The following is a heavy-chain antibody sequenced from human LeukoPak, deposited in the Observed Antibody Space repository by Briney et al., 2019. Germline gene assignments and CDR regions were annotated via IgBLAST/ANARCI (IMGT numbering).Heavy chain of an antibody. CDR3: ARGDWSSSIDY. CDR2: IYYSGST. CDR1: GGSIISGDFY. J-gene: IGHJ4*02. D-gene: IGHD6-6*01. V-gene: IGHV4-30-4*01. Sequence: RPSETLSLTCTVSGGSIISGDFYWIWIRQPPGKGLEWNGYIYYSGSTYYNPSLKSLITISVDTSKNQFSLKLSSVTAADTAVYYCARGDWSSSIDYWGQGTLVTVSS.